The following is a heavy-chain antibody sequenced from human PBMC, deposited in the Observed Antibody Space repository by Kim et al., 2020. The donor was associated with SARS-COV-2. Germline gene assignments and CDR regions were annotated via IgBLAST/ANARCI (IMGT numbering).Heavy chain of an antibody. CDR1: GFTFSSYA. CDR3: AKGGVMIYYYGMVV. J-gene: IGHJ6*02. Sequence: GGSLRLSCAASGFTFSSYAMSWVRQAPGKGLEWVSAISGSGGSTYYADSVKGRFTISRDNSKNTLYLQMNSLRAEDTAVYYCAKGGVMIYYYGMVVWGQGTTVTVSS. V-gene: IGHV3-23*01. D-gene: IGHD3-16*01. CDR2: ISGSGGST.